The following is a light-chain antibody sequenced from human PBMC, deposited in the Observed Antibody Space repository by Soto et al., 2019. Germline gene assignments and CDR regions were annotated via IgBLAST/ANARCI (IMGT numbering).Light chain of an antibody. Sequence: IVLTQSSATLSLSPGGGATLSRRASPSVSSSLAWYQQKPGQAPRLLIYAASNRATGIPTRFSGSGSGTDFTLTISSLEPEDFGVYYCQQRSDWPPSLTFGGGTKVDI. V-gene: IGKV3-11*01. CDR2: AAS. CDR1: PSVSSS. CDR3: QQRSDWPPSLT. J-gene: IGKJ4*01.